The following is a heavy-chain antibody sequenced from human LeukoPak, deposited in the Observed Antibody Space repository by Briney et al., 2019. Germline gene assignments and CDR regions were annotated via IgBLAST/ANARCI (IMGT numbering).Heavy chain of an antibody. CDR2: IKQDGSEK. Sequence: PGGSLRLSCAASGFTFSSYGMHWVRQAPGKGLEWVANIKQDGSEKYYVDSVKGRFTISRDNAKTSLYLQMNSLRAEDTAVYYCARGGAASNWGQGTMVTVSS. J-gene: IGHJ3*01. CDR1: GFTFSSYG. D-gene: IGHD6-13*01. V-gene: IGHV3-7*01. CDR3: ARGGAASN.